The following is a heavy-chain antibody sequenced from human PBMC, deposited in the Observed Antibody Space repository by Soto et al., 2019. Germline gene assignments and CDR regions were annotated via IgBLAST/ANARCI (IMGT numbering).Heavy chain of an antibody. Sequence: EVQLLESGGGLVQPGGSLRLSCAASGFTFSSYAMSWVRQAPGKGLEWVSAISGSGGSTYYADSVKGRFTISRDNSKNTLYLQMNSLRAEDTAVDYCAKVRDGSSGYYDAFDIWGQGTMVTVSS. V-gene: IGHV3-23*01. CDR3: AKVRDGSSGYYDAFDI. D-gene: IGHD3-22*01. CDR2: ISGSGGST. CDR1: GFTFSSYA. J-gene: IGHJ3*02.